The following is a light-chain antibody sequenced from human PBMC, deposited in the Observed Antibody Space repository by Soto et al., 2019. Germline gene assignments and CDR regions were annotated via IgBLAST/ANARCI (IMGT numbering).Light chain of an antibody. CDR3: QQYRSWPRT. Sequence: EVVMTQSTDTLSVSPGERVILSCRASQSVDISLAWYQHKPGQAPRLLIYGACTRATDMPGTFSGRGSGTEFTLTITSLRPEDFGVYYCQQYRSWPRTFGQGTKVDIK. J-gene: IGKJ1*01. CDR2: GAC. CDR1: QSVDIS. V-gene: IGKV3-15*01.